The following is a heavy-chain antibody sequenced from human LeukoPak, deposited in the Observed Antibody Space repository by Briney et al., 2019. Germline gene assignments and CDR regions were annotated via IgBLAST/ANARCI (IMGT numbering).Heavy chain of an antibody. J-gene: IGHJ3*02. V-gene: IGHV4-34*01. CDR2: INHSGST. D-gene: IGHD2-2*01. CDR1: GGSFSGYY. CDR3: ARVRGRGYCSSTSCSDAFDI. Sequence: SETLSLTCAVYGGSFSGYYWSWIRQPPGMGLEWIGEINHSGSTNYNPSLKSRVTISVDTSKNQFSLKLSSVTAADTAVYYCARVRGRGYCSSTSCSDAFDIWGQGTMVTVSS.